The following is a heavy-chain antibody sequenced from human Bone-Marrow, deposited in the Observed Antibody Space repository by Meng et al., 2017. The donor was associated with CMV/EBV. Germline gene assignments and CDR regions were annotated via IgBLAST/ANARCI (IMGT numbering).Heavy chain of an antibody. J-gene: IGHJ4*02. Sequence: LSLTCAASGFTFSSYAMHWVRQAPGKGLEWVAVISYDGSNKYYADSVKGRFTISRDNSKNTLYLQMNSLRAEDTAVYYCARSRRVVVIASYPDYWGQGTLVTVSS. CDR3: ARSRRVVVIASYPDY. CDR1: GFTFSSYA. CDR2: ISYDGSNK. V-gene: IGHV3-30-3*01. D-gene: IGHD2-21*01.